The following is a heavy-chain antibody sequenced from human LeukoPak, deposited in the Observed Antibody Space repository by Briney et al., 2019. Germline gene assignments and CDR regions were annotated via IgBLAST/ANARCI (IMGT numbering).Heavy chain of an antibody. Sequence: SETLSLTCAVYGGSFSGYYWSWIRQPPGKGLEWIGEINHSGSTNYNPSLKSRVTISVDTSKNQFSLKLSSVTAADTAVYYCARYDYYYYYGMDAWGKGTTVTVSS. CDR1: GGSFSGYY. V-gene: IGHV4-34*01. D-gene: IGHD5-12*01. J-gene: IGHJ6*04. CDR3: ARYDYYYYYGMDA. CDR2: INHSGST.